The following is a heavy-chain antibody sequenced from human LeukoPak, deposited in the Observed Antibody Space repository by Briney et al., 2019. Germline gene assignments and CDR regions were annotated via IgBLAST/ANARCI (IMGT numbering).Heavy chain of an antibody. CDR3: ARDRTAYSSGWYAFDY. D-gene: IGHD6-19*01. J-gene: IGHJ4*02. Sequence: SVKVSCKASGGTFSSYAISWVRQAPGQGLEWMGGIIPIFGTANYAQKFQGRVTITTDESTSTAYMELSSLRSEDTAVYYCARDRTAYSSGWYAFDYWGQGTLVTVSS. CDR1: GGTFSSYA. CDR2: IIPIFGTA. V-gene: IGHV1-69*05.